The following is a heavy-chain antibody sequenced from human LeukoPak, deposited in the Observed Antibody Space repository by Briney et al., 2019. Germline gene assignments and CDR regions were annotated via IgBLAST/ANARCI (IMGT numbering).Heavy chain of an antibody. CDR3: AKVSSVGMDV. CDR2: ISWNSGSI. J-gene: IGHJ6*04. V-gene: IGHV3-9*01. CDR1: GFTFDDYA. D-gene: IGHD6-19*01. Sequence: PGRSLRLSCAASGFTFDDYAMHWVRQAPGKGLEWVSGISWNSGSIGYADSVKGRLTISRDNAKNSLYLQMNSLRAEDTALYYCAKVSSVGMDVWGKGTTVTVSS.